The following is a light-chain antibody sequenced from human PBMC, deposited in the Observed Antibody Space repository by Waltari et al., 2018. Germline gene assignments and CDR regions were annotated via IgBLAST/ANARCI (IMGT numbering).Light chain of an antibody. CDR2: DAS. V-gene: IGKV3-11*01. CDR1: QSLSNF. J-gene: IGKJ1*01. CDR3: QQRSNFGT. Sequence: EVVLTQSPATLSLSPGERATLSCRASQSLSNFVAWYQHKPGQVPRLLIYDASNRAAGTPARFSGSGSGTDFTLTISGLEPEDSAVYYCQQRSNFGTFGQGTKVGIK.